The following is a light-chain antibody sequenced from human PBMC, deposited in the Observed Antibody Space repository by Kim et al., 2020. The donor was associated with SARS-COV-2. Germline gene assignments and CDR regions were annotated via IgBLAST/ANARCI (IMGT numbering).Light chain of an antibody. Sequence: GQKVRITCKGESSRGFNASWYQQKPGRAPVLVIYGKNNRPSGIPDRFSGSSSGNTASLTFTGAQAEDEAEYYCNSRDSRGILHVVFGGGTQLTVL. V-gene: IGLV3-19*01. J-gene: IGLJ2*01. CDR3: NSRDSRGILHVV. CDR2: GKN. CDR1: SSRGFN.